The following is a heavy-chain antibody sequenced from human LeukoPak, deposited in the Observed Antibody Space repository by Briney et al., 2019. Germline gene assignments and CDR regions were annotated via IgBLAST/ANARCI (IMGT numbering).Heavy chain of an antibody. CDR1: GYTFLSYG. Sequence: GASVKVSCKASGYTFLSYGISRVRQAPGQGPEWMGWISAYNGNTHDAQKFQGRVTMTTDTSTSTVYMELRSLRADDTAMYYCARDSCSGGSCYVDYWGQGTLVTVSS. CDR3: ARDSCSGGSCYVDY. CDR2: ISAYNGNT. D-gene: IGHD2-15*01. J-gene: IGHJ4*02. V-gene: IGHV1-18*01.